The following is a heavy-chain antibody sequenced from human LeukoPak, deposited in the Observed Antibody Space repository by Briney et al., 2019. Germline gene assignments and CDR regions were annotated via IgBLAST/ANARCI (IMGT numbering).Heavy chain of an antibody. Sequence: SETLSLTCAVSGYSISSGYYWGWIRQPPGKGLEWIGSIHHSGTAYYNPSLKSRVSISADTPKNHFSLQLSSVTAADTAVYYCARQEVVLMLYGFDSWGQGTLVTVSS. CDR2: IHHSGTA. D-gene: IGHD2-8*01. J-gene: IGHJ5*01. CDR1: GYSISSGYY. V-gene: IGHV4-38-2*01. CDR3: ARQEVVLMLYGFDS.